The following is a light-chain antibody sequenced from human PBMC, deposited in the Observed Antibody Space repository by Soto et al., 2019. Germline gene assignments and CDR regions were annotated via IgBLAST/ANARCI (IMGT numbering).Light chain of an antibody. J-gene: IGKJ5*01. V-gene: IGKV1-39*01. Sequence: DIQMTQSPSSLSASVGDRVTITCRASQSISSYLNWYQQKPGKAPKLLIYAASSLQSGVPSRFSGSGSGTEFTLTISSLQPEDFATYYCQQLNSWITFGQGTRLEIK. CDR2: AAS. CDR3: QQLNSWIT. CDR1: QSISSY.